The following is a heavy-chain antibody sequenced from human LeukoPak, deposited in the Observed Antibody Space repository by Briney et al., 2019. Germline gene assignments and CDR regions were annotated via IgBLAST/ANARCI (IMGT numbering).Heavy chain of an antibody. CDR2: IYYSGST. Sequence: SETLSLTCTVSGGSISSGGYYWSWIRQHPGKGLEWIGYIYYSGSTYYNPSLKSRVTISVDTSKNQFSLKLSSVTAADTAVYYCVVGVITDAFDIWGQGTMVTVSS. V-gene: IGHV4-31*03. D-gene: IGHD3-22*01. J-gene: IGHJ3*02. CDR3: VVGVITDAFDI. CDR1: GGSISSGGYY.